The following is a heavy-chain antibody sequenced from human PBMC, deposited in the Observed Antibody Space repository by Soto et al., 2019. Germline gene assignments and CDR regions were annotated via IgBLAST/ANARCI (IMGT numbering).Heavy chain of an antibody. V-gene: IGHV3-23*01. CDR2: ISGRGGVT. Sequence: EVQLLESGVGLIQPGGSLRLTCVGSGFTFRNQDMRWVRQAPGKGLEWVSGISGRGGVTYYADSVKGRFTISRDNSKNTLYLQMNNLRANDTAVYNCAKDRQFRSYYESAGHYNDWGQGTLVTVSS. CDR1: GFTFRNQD. J-gene: IGHJ4*02. CDR3: AKDRQFRSYYESAGHYND. D-gene: IGHD3-22*01.